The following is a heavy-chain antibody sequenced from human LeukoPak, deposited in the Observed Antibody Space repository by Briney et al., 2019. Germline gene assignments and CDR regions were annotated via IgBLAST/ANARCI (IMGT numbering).Heavy chain of an antibody. CDR1: GGTFSSYA. J-gene: IGHJ5*02. CDR2: IIPILGIA. V-gene: IGHV1-69*04. D-gene: IGHD3-10*01. CDR3: ARKRVQFNWFDP. Sequence: ASVKVSCKASGGTFSSYAISWVRQAPGQGLEWTGRIIPILGIANYAQKFQGRVTITADKSTSTAYMELSSLRSDDTAVYYCARKRVQFNWFDPWGQGTLVTVSS.